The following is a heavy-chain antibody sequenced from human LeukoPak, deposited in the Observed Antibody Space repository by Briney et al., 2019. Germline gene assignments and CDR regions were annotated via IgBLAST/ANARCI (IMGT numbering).Heavy chain of an antibody. CDR1: GGSISSYY. J-gene: IGHJ3*02. V-gene: IGHV4-4*07. D-gene: IGHD2-2*01. CDR3: ARPSIPSAAASALDI. CDR2: TYTSGST. Sequence: SETLSLTCTVSGGSISSYYWSWIRQPAGKGLEWIGRTYTSGSTNYNPSLKSRVTMSVDTSKNQFSLKLSSVTAADTAVYYCARPSIPSAAASALDIWGQGTMVTVSS.